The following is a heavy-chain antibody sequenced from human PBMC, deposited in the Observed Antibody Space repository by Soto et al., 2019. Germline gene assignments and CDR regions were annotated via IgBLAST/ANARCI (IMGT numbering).Heavy chain of an antibody. CDR3: ARGDIVLVPASEGNWFAP. CDR1: AYSFTTYH. CDR2: INPDAGAT. Sequence: QVQLVQSGAEVKKPGASVTVSCKASAYSFTTYHIHWVRQAPGQGREWMGLINPDAGATNYAQRIQGRLRLTRDTSTSTVYMELRSLTFDDAAVYCWARGDIVLVPASEGNWFAPGGQGTLFTVS. V-gene: IGHV1-46*01. J-gene: IGHJ5*02. D-gene: IGHD2-2*01.